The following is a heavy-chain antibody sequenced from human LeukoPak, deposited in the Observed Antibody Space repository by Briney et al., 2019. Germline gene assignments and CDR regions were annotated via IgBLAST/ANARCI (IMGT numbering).Heavy chain of an antibody. CDR2: IYNSGST. J-gene: IGHJ5*02. V-gene: IGHV4-4*07. CDR1: GGSISSYY. Sequence: PSETLSLTCTVSGGSISSYYWSWVRQPAGKGLEWIGRIYNSGSTTYNPSLKSRVTMSVDTSKNQFSLKLSSVTAADTAVYYCARDSGTTGEVKFDPWGQGTLVTVSS. CDR3: ARDSGTTGEVKFDP. D-gene: IGHD3-10*01.